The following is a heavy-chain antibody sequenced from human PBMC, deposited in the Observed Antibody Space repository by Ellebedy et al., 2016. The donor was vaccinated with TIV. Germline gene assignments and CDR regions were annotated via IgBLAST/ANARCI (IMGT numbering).Heavy chain of an antibody. Sequence: GESLKISXAASGFTFSSYAMSWVRQAPGKGLEWVSAISGSGGSTYYADSVKGRFTISRDNSKNTLYLQMNSLRAEDTAVYYCAKGAGITYYYYGMDVWGQGTTVTVSS. V-gene: IGHV3-23*01. CDR3: AKGAGITYYYYGMDV. CDR2: ISGSGGST. J-gene: IGHJ6*02. CDR1: GFTFSSYA.